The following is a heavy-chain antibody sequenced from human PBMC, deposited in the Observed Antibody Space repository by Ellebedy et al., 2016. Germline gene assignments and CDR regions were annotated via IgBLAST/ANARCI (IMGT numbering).Heavy chain of an antibody. D-gene: IGHD3-3*01. V-gene: IGHV4-61*02. CDR1: GGSISSGAYY. Sequence: SETLSLTXTVSGGSISSGAYYWTWIRQPAGKGLEWIGRIYTSGSPVYNPSLKSRVTMSVDTSKNHFSLELTSVTAADTAVYYCATLTIPGGSDFWGLGTLVTVSS. CDR2: IYTSGSP. J-gene: IGHJ4*02. CDR3: ATLTIPGGSDF.